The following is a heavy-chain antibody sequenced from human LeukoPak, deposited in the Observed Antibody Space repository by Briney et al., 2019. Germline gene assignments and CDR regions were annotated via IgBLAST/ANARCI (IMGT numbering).Heavy chain of an antibody. CDR1: GGSIMVAAYS. V-gene: IGHV4-30-2*01. D-gene: IGHD4-23*01. CDR3: ARGYGDNSGAFDI. Sequence: PSETVSLTCTVSGGSIMVAAYSWSWIRQPPGKGLEWIGYIYYSGRTYYNPSLKSRVTISLDRSKNQFSLKVSSVTAADTAVYFCARGYGDNSGAFDIWGQGTLVTVSS. CDR2: IYYSGRT. J-gene: IGHJ3*02.